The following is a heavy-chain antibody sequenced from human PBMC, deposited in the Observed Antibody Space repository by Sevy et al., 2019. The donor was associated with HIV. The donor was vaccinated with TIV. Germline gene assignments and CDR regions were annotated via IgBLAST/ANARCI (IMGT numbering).Heavy chain of an antibody. D-gene: IGHD6-19*01. CDR3: ARLSGWFDY. CDR2: IYSGGDT. CDR1: GFTFSNNY. J-gene: IGHJ4*02. V-gene: IGHV3-53*01. Sequence: GGSLRLSCAVSGFTFSNNYVSWVRQAPGKGLEWVSGIYSGGDTYYTDSVQGGFIIFRDNSKNTLYLQMNSVRADDTAVYYCARLSGWFDYWGQGTLVTVSS.